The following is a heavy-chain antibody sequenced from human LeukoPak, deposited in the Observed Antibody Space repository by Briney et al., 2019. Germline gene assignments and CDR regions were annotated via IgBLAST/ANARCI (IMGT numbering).Heavy chain of an antibody. D-gene: IGHD1-26*01. Sequence: GGSLRLSCAASGFTVSDYYMSWVRQAPGEGLGGISYISSSGDTIAYADSVKGRCTISRDNAKNSLYLQMNSLRAEDTAVYYCAREMMGVTFDSWGQGTPVTVSS. J-gene: IGHJ4*02. CDR3: AREMMGVTFDS. CDR2: ISSSGDTI. V-gene: IGHV3-11*01. CDR1: GFTVSDYY.